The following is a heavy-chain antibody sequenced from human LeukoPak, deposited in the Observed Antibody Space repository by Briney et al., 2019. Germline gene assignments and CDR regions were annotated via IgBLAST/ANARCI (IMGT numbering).Heavy chain of an antibody. J-gene: IGHJ4*02. CDR3: TKDRAAVYFFDY. Sequence: GGSLRLSCAASGFTFSSYAMSWVRRAPGKGLEWVSGISGSGGFTYYADSVKGRFTISRDSFKNTLYLQMNSLRAEDTAVYYCTKDRAAVYFFDYWGQGTLVTVSS. V-gene: IGHV3-23*01. CDR1: GFTFSSYA. CDR2: ISGSGGFT. D-gene: IGHD3-9*01.